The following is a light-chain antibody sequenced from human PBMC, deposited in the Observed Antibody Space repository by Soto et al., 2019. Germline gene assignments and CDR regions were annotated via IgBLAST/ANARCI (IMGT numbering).Light chain of an antibody. CDR1: QDINVY. J-gene: IGKJ5*01. CDR3: QQYDDLPIT. CDR2: DAS. V-gene: IGKV1-33*01. Sequence: DIQMTQSPSSVSASVGDTVTITCRASQDINVYLNWYQQKPGKPPKLLIDDASNLATGVPSRFSGRGSGTDFTFTISSLQPEDVATYYCQQYDDLPITFGQGTRLQIK.